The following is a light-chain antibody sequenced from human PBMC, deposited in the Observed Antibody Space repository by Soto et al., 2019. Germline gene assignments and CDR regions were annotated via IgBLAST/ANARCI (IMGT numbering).Light chain of an antibody. CDR2: GAS. J-gene: IGKJ5*01. CDR3: QQYNNWPPLT. CDR1: QSVGSN. V-gene: IGKV3-15*01. Sequence: EIVMTQSPATLSVSPGERATLSCRASQSVGSNLAWYQQKPGQAPRLLIYGASTRATGIPARFSGSGSETEFTLTISRLQSEDFAVYYCQQYNNWPPLTFGQGTRLEIK.